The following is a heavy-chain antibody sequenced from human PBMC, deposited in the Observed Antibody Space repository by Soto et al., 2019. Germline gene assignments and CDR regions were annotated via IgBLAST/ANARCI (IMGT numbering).Heavy chain of an antibody. CDR2: INQDGGAR. Sequence: EVQLVESGGGLVQPGGSLRLSCAASGFTFSYHWMSWVRQAPGKGLEWVANINQDGGARFYVDSVKGRSTISRDNATNSLFLPMSSLRAEEPAVYYCTSDIQGTYMYYMDLWGRGTTATVS. J-gene: IGHJ6*03. CDR1: GFTFSYHW. D-gene: IGHD5-18*01. V-gene: IGHV3-7*01. CDR3: TSDIQGTYMYYMDL.